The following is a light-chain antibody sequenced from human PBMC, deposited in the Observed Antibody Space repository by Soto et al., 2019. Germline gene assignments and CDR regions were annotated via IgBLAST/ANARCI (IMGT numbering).Light chain of an antibody. CDR1: QSVSSSH. V-gene: IGKV3-20*01. CDR3: QQYGSSPPVT. Sequence: EIVLTQSPGTLSLSPGERATLSCRASQSVSSSHLAWYQQKPGQAPRLLIYGASGRVTGIPDRFSGSVSGTDFTLTISRLEPEDFAVYYCQQYGSSPPVTFGQGTRLEIK. CDR2: GAS. J-gene: IGKJ5*01.